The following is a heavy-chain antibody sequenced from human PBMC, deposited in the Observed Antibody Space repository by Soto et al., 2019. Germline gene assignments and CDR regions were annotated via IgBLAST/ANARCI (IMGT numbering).Heavy chain of an antibody. V-gene: IGHV5-51*01. CDR1: GYSFTSYW. CDR2: IYPGDSDT. CDR3: ASPPEAYCGGDCPIEYFQH. D-gene: IGHD2-21*02. J-gene: IGHJ1*01. Sequence: GESLKISCKGSGYSFTSYWIGWVRQMPGKGLEWMGIIYPGDSDTRYSPSFQGQVTISADKSISTAYLQWSSLKASDTAMYYCASPPEAYCGGDCPIEYFQHWGQGTLVTVSS.